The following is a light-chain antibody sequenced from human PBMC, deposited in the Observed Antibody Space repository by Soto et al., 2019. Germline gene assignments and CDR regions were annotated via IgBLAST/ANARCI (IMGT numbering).Light chain of an antibody. CDR2: GAS. V-gene: IGKV3-20*01. J-gene: IGKJ1*01. CDR3: QQYGSSRWT. CDR1: QSVSSSY. Sequence: EIVLTQSPGTLSLSPGERATLSCRASQSVSSSYLAWYQQKRGQAPTLLIYGASSRAPGIPYRFGGSGSGTDFTLTISRLQPEDFAVYYCQQYGSSRWTFGQGTKVEIK.